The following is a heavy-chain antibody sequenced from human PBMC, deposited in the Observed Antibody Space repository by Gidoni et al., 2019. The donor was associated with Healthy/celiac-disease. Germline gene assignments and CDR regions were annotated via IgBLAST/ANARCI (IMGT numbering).Heavy chain of an antibody. D-gene: IGHD3-22*01. V-gene: IGHV1-69*01. CDR1: GGTFSSYA. J-gene: IGHJ5*02. Sequence: QVQLVQSGAEVKKPGSSVKVSCKASGGTFSSYAISWVRQAPGQGLEWMGGIIPIFGTANYAQKFQGRVTITADESTSTAYMELSSLRSEDTAVYYCARERDTTYYYDSSGYSGWFDPWGQGTLVTVSS. CDR3: ARERDTTYYYDSSGYSGWFDP. CDR2: IIPIFGTA.